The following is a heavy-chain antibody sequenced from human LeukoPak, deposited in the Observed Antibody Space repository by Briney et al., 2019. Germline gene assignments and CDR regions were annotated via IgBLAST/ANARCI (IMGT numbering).Heavy chain of an antibody. CDR2: ISSSSSYI. V-gene: IGHV3-21*01. CDR1: GFTFSSYA. CDR3: ARDGGTYYYDSSGYRFDY. D-gene: IGHD3-22*01. J-gene: IGHJ4*02. Sequence: GGSLRLSCAASGFTFSSYAMSWVRQAPGKGLEWVSSISSSSSYIYYADSVKGRFTISRDNAKNSLYLQMNSLRAEDTAVYYCARDGGTYYYDSSGYRFDYWGQGTLVTVSS.